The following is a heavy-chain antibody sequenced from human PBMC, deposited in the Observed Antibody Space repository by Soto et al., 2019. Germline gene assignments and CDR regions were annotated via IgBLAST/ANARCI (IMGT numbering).Heavy chain of an antibody. CDR3: ARTEYSGYDLFYYYYYYMDV. CDR1: GGSFSGYY. Sequence: NPSETLSLTCAVYGGSFSGYYWSWIRQPPGKGLEWIGEINHSGSTNYNPSLKSRVTISVDTSKNQFSLKLSSVTAADTAVYYCARTEYSGYDLFYYYYYYMDVWGKGTTVTVSS. J-gene: IGHJ6*03. D-gene: IGHD5-12*01. V-gene: IGHV4-34*01. CDR2: INHSGST.